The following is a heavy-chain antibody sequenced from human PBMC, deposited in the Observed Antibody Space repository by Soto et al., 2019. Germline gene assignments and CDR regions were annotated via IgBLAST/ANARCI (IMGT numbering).Heavy chain of an antibody. Sequence: QVPLMESGGGVVQPGRSLRLSCAVSGFTFSNYGMHWVRQAPGKGLEWVAVISYDGSNEYHADSVKGRFTISRDNSKNTLYLQMNNLRTEDTAVYYCAKDIALVRGVIIDLDVWGQGTTVTVSS. CDR1: GFTFSNYG. J-gene: IGHJ6*02. V-gene: IGHV3-30*18. D-gene: IGHD3-10*01. CDR2: ISYDGSNE. CDR3: AKDIALVRGVIIDLDV.